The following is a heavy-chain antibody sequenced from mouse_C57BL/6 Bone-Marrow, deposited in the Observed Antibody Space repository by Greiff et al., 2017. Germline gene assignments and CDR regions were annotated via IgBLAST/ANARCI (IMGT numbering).Heavy chain of an antibody. V-gene: IGHV1-7*01. Sequence: QVLLMQSGAGLAKPGASVKLSCKASGYTFTGYWMHWVKQRPGQGLEWIGYINPSSGYTKYNQKFKDKATLTADKSSSTPYMHLSSLTYEDSAVYYCPIVYYYGSSLDYWGQGTTLTVSS. CDR2: INPSSGYT. D-gene: IGHD1-1*01. CDR1: GYTFTGYW. CDR3: PIVYYYGSSLDY. J-gene: IGHJ2*01.